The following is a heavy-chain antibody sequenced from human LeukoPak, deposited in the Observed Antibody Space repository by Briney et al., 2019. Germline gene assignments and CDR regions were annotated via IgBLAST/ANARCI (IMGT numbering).Heavy chain of an antibody. CDR1: GYTFTSYD. CDR2: MNPNSGNT. D-gene: IGHD5-18*01. CDR3: AREGGPRGYSYGFWADI. Sequence: ASVKVSYKASGYTFTSYDINWVRQATGQGLEWMGWMNPNSGNTGYAQKFQGRVTMTRNTSISTAYIELSSLRSEDTAVYYCAREGGPRGYSYGFWADIWGQGTMVTVSS. V-gene: IGHV1-8*01. J-gene: IGHJ3*02.